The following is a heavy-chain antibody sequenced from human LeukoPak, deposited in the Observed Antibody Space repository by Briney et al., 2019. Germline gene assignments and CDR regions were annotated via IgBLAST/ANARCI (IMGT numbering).Heavy chain of an antibody. CDR1: GYTLTELS. D-gene: IGHD3-16*01. V-gene: IGHV1-24*01. CDR3: AKDIVFGGTLVPHAFDI. CDR2: FDPEDGET. J-gene: IGHJ3*02. Sequence: ASVKVSCKVSGYTLTELSMHWVRQAPGKGLEWMGGFDPEDGETIYAQKFQGRVTMTEDTSTDTAYMELSSLRAEDTALYYCAKDIVFGGTLVPHAFDIWGQGTMVTVSS.